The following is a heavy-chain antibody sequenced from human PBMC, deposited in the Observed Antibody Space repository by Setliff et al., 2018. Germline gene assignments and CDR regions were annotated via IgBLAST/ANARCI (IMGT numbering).Heavy chain of an antibody. D-gene: IGHD6-19*01. Sequence: PGGSLRLSCAVSGFTFSKAWMHWVRQAPGKGLEWVGRVKSKTDGGSTDYAAPVKDKFTISRDDSKNTLYLQMNSLRTEDTAVYYCATRGSTGWYHDYWGQGTLVTVSS. CDR3: ATRGSTGWYHDY. J-gene: IGHJ4*02. V-gene: IGHV3-15*07. CDR2: VKSKTDGGST. CDR1: GFTFSKAW.